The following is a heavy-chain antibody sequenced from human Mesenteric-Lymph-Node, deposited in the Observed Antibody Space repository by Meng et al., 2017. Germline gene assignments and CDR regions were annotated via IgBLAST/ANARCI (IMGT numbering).Heavy chain of an antibody. J-gene: IGHJ6*02. V-gene: IGHV3-23*01. CDR1: GFTFTSYA. CDR2: ISGSGGGT. D-gene: IGHD2-21*01. CDR3: ARVAQYYYYGMDV. Sequence: GESLKISCAASGFTFTSYAMSWVRQVPGKGLEWVSGISGSGGGTYYADSVKGRFTISRDNAKNSLYLQMNSLRAEDTAVYYCARVAQYYYYGMDVWGQGTTVTVSS.